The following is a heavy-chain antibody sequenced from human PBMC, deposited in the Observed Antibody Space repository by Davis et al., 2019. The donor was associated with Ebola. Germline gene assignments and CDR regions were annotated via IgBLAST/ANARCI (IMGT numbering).Heavy chain of an antibody. D-gene: IGHD6-13*01. Sequence: GESLKISCAASGFTVNSNYMSWVRQAPGEGLEWVSVIYSAGSTYYADSLKGRFTISRDNSRNTLYLQMNSLRIEDTAVYYCARVYSSSWGMDHFDYWGQGTLVTVSS. J-gene: IGHJ4*02. CDR2: IYSAGST. V-gene: IGHV3-66*01. CDR1: GFTVNSNY. CDR3: ARVYSSSWGMDHFDY.